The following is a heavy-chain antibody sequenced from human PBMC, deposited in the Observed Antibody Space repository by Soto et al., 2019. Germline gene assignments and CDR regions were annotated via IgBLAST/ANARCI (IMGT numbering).Heavy chain of an antibody. Sequence: ASVKVSCKVSGYSLSDLSIHWVRQAPGKGLKWMGGLDAEDGETIYAQKLQGRGTMTEDTSTDTAYMELSSLTSEDTAMYYCATFPRTSARTTVAIWSFDSWGQGTLVTVSS. D-gene: IGHD2-21*01. CDR2: LDAEDGET. V-gene: IGHV1-24*01. CDR3: ATFPRTSARTTVAIWSFDS. J-gene: IGHJ4*02. CDR1: GYSLSDLS.